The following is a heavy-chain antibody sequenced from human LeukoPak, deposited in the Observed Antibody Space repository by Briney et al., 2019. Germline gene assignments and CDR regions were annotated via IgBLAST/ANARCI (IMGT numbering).Heavy chain of an antibody. D-gene: IGHD3-10*01. CDR3: AKGHGVVGGYYNNWFDP. CDR1: GFTFSSYA. Sequence: GGSLRLSCAASGFTFSSYAMTWVRQAPGKGLEWVSAITGGGVSTYYADSVKGRFTISRDNSKNTLLLQMNSLRAEDTAVYYCAKGHGVVGGYYNNWFDPWGQGTLVTVSS. V-gene: IGHV3-23*01. CDR2: ITGGGVST. J-gene: IGHJ5*02.